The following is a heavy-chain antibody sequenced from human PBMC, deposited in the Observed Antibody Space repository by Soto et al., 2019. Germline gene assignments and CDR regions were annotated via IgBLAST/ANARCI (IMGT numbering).Heavy chain of an antibody. CDR3: AKDTCPGFGRYGSGNKHWFDS. V-gene: IGHV3-30*18. Sequence: GGSLRLSCAASGFTFSSYGMHWVRQAPGKGLEWVAVISYDGSNKYYADSVKGRFTISRDNSKNTLYLQMNSLRAEDTAVYYCAKDTCPGFGRYGSGNKHWFDSWGQGTLVTVSS. J-gene: IGHJ5*01. CDR1: GFTFSSYG. D-gene: IGHD3-10*01. CDR2: ISYDGSNK.